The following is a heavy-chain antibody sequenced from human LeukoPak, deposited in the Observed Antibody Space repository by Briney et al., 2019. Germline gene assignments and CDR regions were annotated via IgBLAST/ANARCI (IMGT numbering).Heavy chain of an antibody. CDR2: INNDGSSA. CDR3: APQQTYSPYNWFDP. Sequence: GGSLRLSCAASGFTFNNYWIHWVRQVPGKGLVWVSRINNDGSSASYVDSVKGRFTISRDNAKNTLYLQMNSLRAEGTAVYYCAPQQTYSPYNWFDPWGQGTLVTVSS. CDR1: GFTFNNYW. V-gene: IGHV3-74*01. D-gene: IGHD5-12*01. J-gene: IGHJ5*02.